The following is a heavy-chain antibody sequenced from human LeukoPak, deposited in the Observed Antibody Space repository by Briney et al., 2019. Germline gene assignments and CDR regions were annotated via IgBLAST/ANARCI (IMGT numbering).Heavy chain of an antibody. Sequence: GASVKVSWKASGYTFTDYYMHWVRQAPEQGFEWMGWINPNDGDTNYAQKFQGRVIMTRDTSISTAHMEVGRLRSDDTAVYYCARANFLYCSSSTCLFDYWGQGTLVTVSS. D-gene: IGHD2-2*01. J-gene: IGHJ4*02. CDR2: INPNDGDT. V-gene: IGHV1-2*02. CDR3: ARANFLYCSSSTCLFDY. CDR1: GYTFTDYY.